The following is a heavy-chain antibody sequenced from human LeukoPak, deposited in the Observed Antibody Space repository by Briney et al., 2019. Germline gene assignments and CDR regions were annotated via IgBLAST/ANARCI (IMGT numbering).Heavy chain of an antibody. CDR2: ISSSSSYI. CDR3: ARWGDEAYYDSSGCIDY. V-gene: IGHV3-21*01. Sequence: PGGSLRLSCAASGFTFSSYAMTWVRQAPGKGLEWVSSISSSSSYIYYADSVKGRFTISRDNAKNSLYLQMNSLRAEDTAVYYCARWGDEAYYDSSGCIDYWGQGTLVTVSS. J-gene: IGHJ4*02. CDR1: GFTFSSYA. D-gene: IGHD3-22*01.